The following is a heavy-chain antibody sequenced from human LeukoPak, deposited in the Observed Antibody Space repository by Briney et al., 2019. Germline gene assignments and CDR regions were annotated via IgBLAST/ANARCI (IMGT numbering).Heavy chain of an antibody. J-gene: IGHJ4*02. CDR3: ASAGNPHYFDF. Sequence: PSETLSLTCTVSGGSISSSSYYWGWIRQSPGKRLEWIGNIYYTGSTNYNPSLQSRVAISIDTSKNQFSLTLNSVTAADAAVYYCASAGNPHYFDFWGQGPLVTVSS. CDR2: IYYTGST. CDR1: GGSISSSSYY. V-gene: IGHV4-61*05.